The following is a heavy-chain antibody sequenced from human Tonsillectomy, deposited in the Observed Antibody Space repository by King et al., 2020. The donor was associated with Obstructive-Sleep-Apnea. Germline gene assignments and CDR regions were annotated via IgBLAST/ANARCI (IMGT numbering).Heavy chain of an antibody. D-gene: IGHD3-3*01. J-gene: IGHJ4*02. CDR1: GCSISSGDYS. CDR2: IYDSGST. CDR3: ARDWN. Sequence: VQLQEAVPGLVKPSQTLSLTCTVSGCSISSGDYSWGLIRQPPGKGLEWIGYIYDSGSTYYHPSLKSRVTISVDTFKNQFSLKLSSVTAADTAVYYCARDWNWGQGTLVTVSS. V-gene: IGHV4-30-4*01.